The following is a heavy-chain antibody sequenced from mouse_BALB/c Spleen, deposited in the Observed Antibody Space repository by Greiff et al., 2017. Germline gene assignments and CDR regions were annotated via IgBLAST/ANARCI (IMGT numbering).Heavy chain of an antibody. V-gene: IGHV2-6-2*01. CDR3: ARHRGGNDYAMDY. Sequence: QVQLKESGPDLVAPSQSLSITCTVSGFSLTSYGVHWVRQPPGKGLEWLVVIWSDGSTTYNSALKSRLSISKDNSKSQVFLKMNSLQTDDTAMYYCARHRGGNDYAMDYWGQGTSVTVSS. CDR2: IWSDGST. D-gene: IGHD2-1*01. J-gene: IGHJ4*01. CDR1: GFSLTSYG.